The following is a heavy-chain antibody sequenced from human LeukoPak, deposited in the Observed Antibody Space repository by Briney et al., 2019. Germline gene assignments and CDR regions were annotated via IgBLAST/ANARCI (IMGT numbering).Heavy chain of an antibody. Sequence: SQTLSLTCAISGDSVSRNSAAWNWIRQSPSRGLEWLGRTYYRSKWYDDFPESLKSRITINPDTSKNQFSLQLSSVTLEDTAIYYCARGRIAYYGMDVWGQGTTVTVSS. CDR3: ARGRIAYYGMDV. V-gene: IGHV6-1*01. CDR1: GDSVSRNSAA. J-gene: IGHJ6*02. D-gene: IGHD2-21*01. CDR2: TYYRSKWYD.